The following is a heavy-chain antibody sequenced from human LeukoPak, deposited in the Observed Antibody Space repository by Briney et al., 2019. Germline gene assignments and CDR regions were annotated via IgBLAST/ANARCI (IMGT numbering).Heavy chain of an antibody. J-gene: IGHJ6*03. Sequence: SETLSLTCTVSGGSISSYYWSWIRQPPGKGLEWIGYIYYSGSTNYNPSLKSRVTISVDTSKNQFSLKLSSVTAADTAVYYCAGRGRITMIVGYYYYMDVWGKGTTVTVSS. CDR3: AGRGRITMIVGYYYYMDV. CDR1: GGSISSYY. D-gene: IGHD3-22*01. V-gene: IGHV4-59*01. CDR2: IYYSGST.